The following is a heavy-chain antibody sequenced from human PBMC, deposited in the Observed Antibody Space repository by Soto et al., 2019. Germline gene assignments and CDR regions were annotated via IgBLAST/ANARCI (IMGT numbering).Heavy chain of an antibody. Sequence: QVQLVQSGAEVKKPGSSVKVSCKASGGPFSSYAISWVRQAPGQGLEWMGGFIPIFGTASYALNFQGRVTLPADESTTTAYMQLTSLTSAATALYYCAGHSSGAPRYYYGMDVWGPGTALTVTS. CDR3: AGHSSGAPRYYYGMDV. J-gene: IGHJ6*02. D-gene: IGHD3-22*01. CDR2: FIPIFGTA. V-gene: IGHV1-69*12. CDR1: GGPFSSYA.